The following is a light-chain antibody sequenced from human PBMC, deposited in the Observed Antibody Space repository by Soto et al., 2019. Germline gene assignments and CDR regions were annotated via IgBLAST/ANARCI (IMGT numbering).Light chain of an antibody. Sequence: GDSVSITYRASQTISRWLAWYQQKPGKAPKLLIYDASSLGSGVPSRFRGSGSGTEFTLTISSLQSDDFATYYCQQYTTYWTFGQGTKVDIK. V-gene: IGKV1-5*01. CDR2: DAS. CDR1: QTISRW. CDR3: QQYTTYWT. J-gene: IGKJ1*01.